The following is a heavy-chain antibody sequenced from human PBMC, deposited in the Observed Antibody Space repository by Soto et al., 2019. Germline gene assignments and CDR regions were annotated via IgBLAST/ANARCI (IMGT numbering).Heavy chain of an antibody. V-gene: IGHV1-2*02. CDR2: INPDSGDT. D-gene: IGHD3-22*01. Sequence: QGQLVQTGAEMKKPGASVKVSCEASGYTFTGYFMHWVRQAPGQGLEWMGWINPDSGDTNYAQKFQGRVNKTRDTSISTVYNELNWLRSYGKAVDYCAREKGFFSCSYCYAGGSEGLDGWGQGTTVTVSS. J-gene: IGHJ6*02. CDR3: AREKGFFSCSYCYAGGSEGLDG. CDR1: GYTFTGYF.